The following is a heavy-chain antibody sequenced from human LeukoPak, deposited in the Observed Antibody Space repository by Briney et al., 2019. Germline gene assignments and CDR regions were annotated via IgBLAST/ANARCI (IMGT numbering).Heavy chain of an antibody. CDR3: ASLRGVGYGEET. CDR2: LYYSGTT. D-gene: IGHD5-12*01. CDR1: GVSISDYY. V-gene: IGHV4-59*08. J-gene: IGHJ5*02. Sequence: SETLSLTCTVSGVSISDYYWSCIRQPPGKGLEWIGFLYYSGTTNYNPSLKSRVTTSVDTSKNQFSLKLSSVTAADTAVYYCASLRGVGYGEETWGQGTLVTVSS.